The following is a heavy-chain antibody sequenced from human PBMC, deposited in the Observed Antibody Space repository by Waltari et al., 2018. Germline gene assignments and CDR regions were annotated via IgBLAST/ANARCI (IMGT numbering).Heavy chain of an antibody. V-gene: IGHV3-23*03. CDR1: GFTLTSYA. J-gene: IGHJ6*03. CDR3: AKSLKSGDGYYYYMDV. D-gene: IGHD2-21*01. Sequence: EVHLLESGGGLVQPGGSLRLSCAASGFTLTSYAMSWVRQAPGKGLEWVSVLFSGGSTHYLYSLKGRFTSSRDNSNNTLYLQMNRLRVEDSAVYYCAKSLKSGDGYYYYMDVWGKGTTVTVSS. CDR2: LFSGGST.